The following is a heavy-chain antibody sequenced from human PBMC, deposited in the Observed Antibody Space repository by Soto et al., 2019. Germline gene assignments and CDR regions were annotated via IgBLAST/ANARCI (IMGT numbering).Heavy chain of an antibody. Sequence: QVQLLQSGAEVKKPGASVKVSCKASGYTFTSLALHWMRQAPGQSLEWMGWINTDSGKTKYSQNFQGRVTFTSETSATTAYMELSSLRSEDTAMYYCARAGDRYGSDFRYLDYWGQGTLVTVSS. J-gene: IGHJ4*02. CDR2: INTDSGKT. CDR3: ARAGDRYGSDFRYLDY. CDR1: GYTFTSLA. D-gene: IGHD5-18*01. V-gene: IGHV1-3*04.